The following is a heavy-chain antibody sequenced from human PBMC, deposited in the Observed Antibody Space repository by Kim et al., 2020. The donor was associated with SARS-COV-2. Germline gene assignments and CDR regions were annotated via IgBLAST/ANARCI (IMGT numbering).Heavy chain of an antibody. Sequence: SVKVSCKASGGTFSSYAISWVRQAPGQGLEWMGGIIPIFGTANYAQKFQGRVTITADESTSTAYMELSSLRSEDTAVYYCAIGGNSSGWRYYCYGMDVWGQGTTVTVSS. D-gene: IGHD6-19*01. V-gene: IGHV1-69*13. CDR2: IIPIFGTA. CDR3: AIGGNSSGWRYYCYGMDV. J-gene: IGHJ6*02. CDR1: GGTFSSYA.